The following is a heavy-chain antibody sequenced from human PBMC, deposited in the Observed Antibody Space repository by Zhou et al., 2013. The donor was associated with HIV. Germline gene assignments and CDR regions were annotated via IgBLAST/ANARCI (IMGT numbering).Heavy chain of an antibody. CDR3: AMEGPGGNHNTFDV. J-gene: IGHJ3*01. CDR1: GFTLSHYE. V-gene: IGHV3-48*03. Sequence: VQLVESGGGLAQPGGSLRLSCAASGFTLSHYEMNWVRQAPGKGLEWISYISSGGSAISFADSVKGRFTISSDVAKNSLYLQMNSLRAEDTAVYYCAMEGPGGNHNTFDVWGQGTMVTVSS. D-gene: IGHD2-15*01. CDR2: ISSGGSAI.